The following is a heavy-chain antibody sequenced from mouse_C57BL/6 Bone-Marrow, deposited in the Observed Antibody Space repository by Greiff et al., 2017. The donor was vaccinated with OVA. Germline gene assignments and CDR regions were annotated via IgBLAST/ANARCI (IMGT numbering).Heavy chain of an antibody. J-gene: IGHJ3*01. CDR3: ARGGYGRAFAY. CDR1: GYIFTSNW. CDR2: IDPSDSYT. V-gene: IGHV1-69*01. D-gene: IGHD2-2*01. Sequence: VKLQQPGAELVMPGASVKLSCKASGYIFTSNWMHWVKQRPGQGLEWIGEIDPSDSYTNNNQKFKGKSTLTVDKSSSTAYMQLSRLTSEDSAVYYCARGGYGRAFAYWGQGTLVTVSA.